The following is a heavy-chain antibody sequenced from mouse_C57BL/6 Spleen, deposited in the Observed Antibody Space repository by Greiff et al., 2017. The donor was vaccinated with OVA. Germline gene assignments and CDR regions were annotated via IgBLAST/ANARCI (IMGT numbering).Heavy chain of an antibody. CDR2: IDPETGGT. J-gene: IGHJ2*01. CDR1: GYTFTDYE. D-gene: IGHD1-1*01. V-gene: IGHV1-15*01. Sequence: QVQLQQSGAELVRPGASVTLSCKASGYTFTDYEMHWVKQTPVHGLEWIGAIDPETGGTAYNQKFKGKAILTADKSSSTAYMGLRSLTSEDSAVYYCTRRGIITTVVAGDYWGQGTTLTVSS. CDR3: TRRGIITTVVAGDY.